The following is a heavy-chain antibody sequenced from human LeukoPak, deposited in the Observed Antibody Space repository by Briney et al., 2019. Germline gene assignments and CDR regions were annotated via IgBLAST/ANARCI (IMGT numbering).Heavy chain of an antibody. CDR3: ARAGYSSSWSPFYYYYYYMDV. D-gene: IGHD6-13*01. CDR1: GFTFSSDL. V-gene: IGHV3-48*03. Sequence: GGSLRLSCAASGFTFSSDLMNWVRQAPGKGLEWVSYISSSGSTIYYADSVKGRFTVSRDNAKNSLYLQMNSLRAEDTAVYYCARAGYSSSWSPFYYYYYYMDVWGKGTTVTISS. J-gene: IGHJ6*03. CDR2: ISSSGSTI.